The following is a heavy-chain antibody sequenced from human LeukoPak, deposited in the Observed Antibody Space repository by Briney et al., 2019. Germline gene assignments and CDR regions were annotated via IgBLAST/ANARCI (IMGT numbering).Heavy chain of an antibody. Sequence: SGGSLRLSCTVSGFTFGDYAMGWVRQAPGKGLEWVGFIRSKAYGGTTEYAASVKGRFTISRDDSKSIAYLQMNSLRAEDTAVYYCAKDMVSDSYGHFLYYCYYGMDVWGQGTTVTVSS. CDR1: GFTFGDYA. J-gene: IGHJ6*02. CDR3: AKDMVSDSYGHFLYYCYYGMDV. D-gene: IGHD5-18*01. V-gene: IGHV3-49*04. CDR2: IRSKAYGGTT.